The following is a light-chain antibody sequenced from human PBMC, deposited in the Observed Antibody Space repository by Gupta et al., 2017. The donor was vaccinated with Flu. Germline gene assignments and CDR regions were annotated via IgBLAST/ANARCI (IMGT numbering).Light chain of an antibody. J-gene: IGKJ4*01. Sequence: SPASLAWSQGERATLSCRASQSVSSYLAWYQQKPGQAPRLLIYDASNRAPGIPDRFSGSGSGRDFTLTISSREPEDCAVYYCQQRSNWLTFGGGTKVEIK. CDR2: DAS. CDR3: QQRSNWLT. V-gene: IGKV3-11*02. CDR1: QSVSSY.